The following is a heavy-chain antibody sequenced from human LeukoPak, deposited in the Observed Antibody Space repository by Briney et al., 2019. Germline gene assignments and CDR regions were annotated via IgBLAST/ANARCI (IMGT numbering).Heavy chain of an antibody. D-gene: IGHD5-24*01. Sequence: GRSLRLSCAASGFTISNYAMHWVRQAPGKGLEWVALISYDGSFEYFTDSVKGRFTISRDNSKNTLYLQMNVLRDEDTAVYYCAKGSYGYRPEWTRYYFDYWGQGTLVTVSS. J-gene: IGHJ4*02. CDR1: GFTISNYA. V-gene: IGHV3-30*18. CDR2: ISYDGSFE. CDR3: AKGSYGYRPEWTRYYFDY.